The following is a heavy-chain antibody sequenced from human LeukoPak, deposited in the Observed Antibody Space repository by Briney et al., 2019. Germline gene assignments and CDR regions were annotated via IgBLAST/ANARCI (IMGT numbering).Heavy chain of an antibody. CDR2: INHSGST. CDR1: GGSFSGYY. J-gene: IGHJ4*02. D-gene: IGHD3-3*01. Sequence: PSETLSLTCAVYGGSFSGYYWSWIRQPPGKGLEWIGEINHSGSTNYNPSLKSRVTISVDTSKNQFSLKLSSVTAADTAVYYCARGRYDFWSGYYMWRPFDYWGQGTLVTVSS. V-gene: IGHV4-34*01. CDR3: ARGRYDFWSGYYMWRPFDY.